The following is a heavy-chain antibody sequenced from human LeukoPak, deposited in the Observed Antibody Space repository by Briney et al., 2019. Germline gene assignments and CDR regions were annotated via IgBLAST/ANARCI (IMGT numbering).Heavy chain of an antibody. CDR1: GGSLSPYY. J-gene: IGHJ2*01. CDR2: INHSGNT. D-gene: IGHD3-22*01. Sequence: PSETLSLTCAVYGGSLSPYYWNWIRQPPGKGLEWFGEINHSGNTNYNPSLKSRVTISIDTSKKQFSLKLSSVTAADTAVYYCARVRDYFDSSGSNSGWYFDLWGRGTLVIVSS. V-gene: IGHV4-34*01. CDR3: ARVRDYFDSSGSNSGWYFDL.